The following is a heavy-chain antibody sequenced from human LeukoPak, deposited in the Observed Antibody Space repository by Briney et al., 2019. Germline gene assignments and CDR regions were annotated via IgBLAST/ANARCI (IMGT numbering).Heavy chain of an antibody. CDR2: ISWNSGYI. CDR1: GFTFDDYA. CDR3: AKGKKAVVPAANFDY. D-gene: IGHD2-2*01. Sequence: PGGSLRLSCAASGFTFDDYAVHWVRQAPGKGLEWVSGISWNSGYIAYADSVKGRFTISRDNAKNSLYLQMNSLRAEDTALCFCAKGKKAVVPAANFDYWGQGTLVTVSS. V-gene: IGHV3-9*01. J-gene: IGHJ4*02.